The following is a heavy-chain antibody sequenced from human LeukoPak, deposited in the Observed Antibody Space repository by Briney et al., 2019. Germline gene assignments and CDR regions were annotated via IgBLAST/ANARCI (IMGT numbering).Heavy chain of an antibody. V-gene: IGHV3-23*01. D-gene: IGHD3-22*01. CDR1: GFTLSSYA. Sequence: GGSLRLSCAASGFTLSSYAMSWVRQAPGKGLEWVSSISASGGSTNYADSVKGRFTISRDNSKNTVYLQMNSLRAEDTAVYYCAKVPYDSSGYPDYWGQGTLVTVSS. CDR2: ISASGGST. J-gene: IGHJ4*02. CDR3: AKVPYDSSGYPDY.